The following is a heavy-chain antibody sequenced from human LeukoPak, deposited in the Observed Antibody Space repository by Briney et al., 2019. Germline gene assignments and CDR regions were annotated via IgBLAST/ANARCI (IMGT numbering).Heavy chain of an antibody. Sequence: GGSLRLSCAASGFTFSSYWMSWVRQAPGKGLEWVANIKQGGSEIYYVDSVKGRFTISRDNAKNSLYLQMNSLRAEDTAVYYCARDRDYGSGSYLYWGQGTLVTVSS. V-gene: IGHV3-7*01. CDR1: GFTFSSYW. CDR2: IKQGGSEI. J-gene: IGHJ4*02. CDR3: ARDRDYGSGSYLY. D-gene: IGHD3-10*01.